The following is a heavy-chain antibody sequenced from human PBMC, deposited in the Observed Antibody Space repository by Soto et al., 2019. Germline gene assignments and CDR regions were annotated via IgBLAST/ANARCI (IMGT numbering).Heavy chain of an antibody. CDR3: ARGEDLSITDY. CDR2: IYYSGST. D-gene: IGHD3-16*02. Sequence: SETLSLTCTVSGGSISSYYWSWIRQPPGKGLEWIGYIYYSGSTNYNPSLKSRVTISVDTSKNQFSLKLSSVTAADTAVYYCARGEDLSITDYWGQGTLVPVYS. CDR1: GGSISSYY. V-gene: IGHV4-59*01. J-gene: IGHJ4*02.